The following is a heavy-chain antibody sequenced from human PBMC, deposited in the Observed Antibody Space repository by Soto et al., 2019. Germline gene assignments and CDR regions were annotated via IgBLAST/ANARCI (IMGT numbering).Heavy chain of an antibody. CDR1: GDSIISSSYN. V-gene: IGHV4-39*07. CDR3: SVVTVDFDFDY. CDR2: IYYTGRT. D-gene: IGHD2-15*01. Sequence: SETLSLTCRLSGDSIISSSYNWAWIRQPPGKGLEWIGAIYYTGRTSYNPSLKSRVTISVDTSKNQFSLKLSSVTAADTAVYYCSVVTVDFDFDYWGQGTLVTVSS. J-gene: IGHJ4*02.